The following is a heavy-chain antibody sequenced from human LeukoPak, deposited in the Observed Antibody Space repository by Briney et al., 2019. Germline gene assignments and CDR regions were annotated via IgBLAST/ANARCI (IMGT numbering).Heavy chain of an antibody. V-gene: IGHV3-7*03. CDR1: GFTFSSYW. Sequence: PGGSLRLSCVASGFTFSSYWMNWARQAPGKGLEWAASINHNGNVNYYVDSVKGRFTISRDNAKNSLYLQMSNLRAEDTAVYFCARGGGLDVWGQGATVTVSS. J-gene: IGHJ6*02. CDR3: ARGGGLDV. D-gene: IGHD3-16*01. CDR2: INHNGNVN.